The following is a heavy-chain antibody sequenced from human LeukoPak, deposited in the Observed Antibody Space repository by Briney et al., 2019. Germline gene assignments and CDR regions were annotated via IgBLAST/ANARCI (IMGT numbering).Heavy chain of an antibody. J-gene: IGHJ2*01. Sequence: PGGSLRLSCAASGFTVSSNYMSWVRQAPGKGLEWVSAISGSGGSTYYADSVKGRFTISRDNSKNTLYLQMNSLRAEDTAVYYCAKTPLSITIFGVVHFDLWGRGTLVTVSS. CDR1: GFTVSSNY. D-gene: IGHD3-3*01. CDR3: AKTPLSITIFGVVHFDL. CDR2: ISGSGGST. V-gene: IGHV3-23*01.